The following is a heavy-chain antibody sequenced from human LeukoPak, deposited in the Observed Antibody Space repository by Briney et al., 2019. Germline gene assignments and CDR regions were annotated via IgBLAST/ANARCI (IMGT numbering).Heavy chain of an antibody. J-gene: IGHJ4*02. Sequence: PGGSLRLSCAASGFIFDDFGMSWVRQAPGKGLEWVSGINWNSDITVYADSVKGRFTISRDNAKNSLYLQMNSLRDEDTALYYCSRGYDVLTGSFDYWGQGTLVTVSS. CDR1: GFIFDDFG. CDR3: SRGYDVLTGSFDY. V-gene: IGHV3-20*04. D-gene: IGHD3-9*01. CDR2: INWNSDIT.